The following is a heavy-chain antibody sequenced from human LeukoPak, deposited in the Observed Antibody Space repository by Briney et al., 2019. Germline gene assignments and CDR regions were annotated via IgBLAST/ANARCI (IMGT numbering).Heavy chain of an antibody. CDR1: GFTFSSYA. Sequence: GGSLRLSCAASGFTFSSYAMHWVRQAPGKGLEWVAVISYDGSNKYYADSVKGRFTISRDNSKNTLYLQMNSLRAEATAVYYCARDPYYYDSSGYARRGYYYYYGMDVWGQGTTVTVSS. CDR3: ARDPYYYDSSGYARRGYYYYYGMDV. CDR2: ISYDGSNK. V-gene: IGHV3-30-3*01. D-gene: IGHD3-22*01. J-gene: IGHJ6*02.